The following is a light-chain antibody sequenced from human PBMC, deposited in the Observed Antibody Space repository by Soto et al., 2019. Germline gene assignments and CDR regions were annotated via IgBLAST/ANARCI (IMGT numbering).Light chain of an antibody. CDR3: QQYGSAPRT. Sequence: EIVLTQSPGTLSLSPGERATLSCRASQSVSSSYLAWYQQKPGQAPRLLIYGASSRATGIPDRFSGSGSGTDFTLTMSRLEPEDFAVYYCQQYGSAPRTFGQGTK. J-gene: IGKJ1*01. V-gene: IGKV3-20*01. CDR1: QSVSSSY. CDR2: GAS.